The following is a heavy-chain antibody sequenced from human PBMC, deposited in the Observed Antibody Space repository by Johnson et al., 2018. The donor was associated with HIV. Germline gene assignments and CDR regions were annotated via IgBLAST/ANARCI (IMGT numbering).Heavy chain of an antibody. CDR1: GFTFSTYA. D-gene: IGHD5-12*01. Sequence: VQLVESGGGVVQPGKSLRLSCAASGFTFSTYAMHWVRQAPGKGLEWVACISYDGRNKYYADSVKGRFTISRDNSKNTLYLQMNSLRTEDTAVYYCAAPRESRIGYDLDAFDIWGQGTMVTVSS. V-gene: IGHV3-30*04. CDR2: ISYDGRNK. CDR3: AAPRESRIGYDLDAFDI. J-gene: IGHJ3*02.